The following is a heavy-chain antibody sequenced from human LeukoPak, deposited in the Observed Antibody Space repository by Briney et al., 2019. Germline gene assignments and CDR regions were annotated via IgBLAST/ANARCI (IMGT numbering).Heavy chain of an antibody. CDR3: ARVGRDSGSYYPHYYYYYYMDV. CDR2: ISSSGSTI. V-gene: IGHV3-48*03. D-gene: IGHD3-10*01. Sequence: GGSLRLSCAASGFTFSSYEMSWVRQPPGKGLEWDSYISSSGSTIYYADSVKGRFTISRDNAKNSLYLQMNSLRAEDTAVYYCARVGRDSGSYYPHYYYYYYMDVWGKGTTVTVSS. CDR1: GFTFSSYE. J-gene: IGHJ6*03.